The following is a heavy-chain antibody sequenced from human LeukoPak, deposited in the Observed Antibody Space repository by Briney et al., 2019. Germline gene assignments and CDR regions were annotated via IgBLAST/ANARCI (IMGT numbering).Heavy chain of an antibody. J-gene: IGHJ4*02. D-gene: IGHD4-23*01. CDR2: IHNSQGT. CDR3: GKVGGNTNS. V-gene: IGHV4-30-4*01. CDR1: GASITSDIFY. Sequence: SETLSLTCTVSGASITSDIFYWNWIRQSPGKGLEWIGAIHNSQGTSYNPSLESRLTISVDPSENKFFLKMTSVTDADTATYYCGKVGGNTNSWGQGTLVSVS.